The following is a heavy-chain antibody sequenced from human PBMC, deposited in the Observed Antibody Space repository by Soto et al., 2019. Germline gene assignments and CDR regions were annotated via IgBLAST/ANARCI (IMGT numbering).Heavy chain of an antibody. D-gene: IGHD2-2*01. V-gene: IGHV3-23*01. CDR3: AKSFCSSSSCFFLWVDP. CDR2: ISGTGIPT. Sequence: PGGSLRLSCAASGFDFSSYAMSWVRQVPGKGLECISLISGTGIPTLYAESVKGRFSVSRGNSKDTLFLEMNNLGVDDTAMYYCAKSFCSSSSCFFLWVDPWGPGTLVTVSS. CDR1: GFDFSSYA. J-gene: IGHJ5*02.